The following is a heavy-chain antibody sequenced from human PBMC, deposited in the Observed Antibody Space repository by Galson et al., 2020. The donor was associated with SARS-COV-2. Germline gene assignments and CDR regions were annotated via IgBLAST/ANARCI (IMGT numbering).Heavy chain of an antibody. D-gene: IGHD4-17*01. Sequence: TGGSLRLSCAASGFTFSSYAMNWVRQAPGKVLEWVSAISGSGATIFYADSVKGRFTISRDNSKNTLYLQMNSLRAEDTAVYYCAKTDLTTGPYVFWGQGTLVTVSS. J-gene: IGHJ4*02. CDR2: ISGSGATI. CDR1: GFTFSSYA. CDR3: AKTDLTTGPYVF. V-gene: IGHV3-23*01.